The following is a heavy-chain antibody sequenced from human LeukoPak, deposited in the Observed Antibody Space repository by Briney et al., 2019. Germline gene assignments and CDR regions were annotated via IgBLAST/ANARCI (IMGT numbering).Heavy chain of an antibody. CDR2: IWYDGSNK. CDR1: GFTFSSYG. J-gene: IGHJ4*02. Sequence: PGRSLRLSCAASGFTFSSYGMHWVRQAPGKGLEWVAVIWYDGSNKYYADSVKGRFTISRDNSKNTLYLQMNSLRAEDTAVYYCAREAPYFDYWGQGTLATVSS. V-gene: IGHV3-33*01. CDR3: AREAPYFDY.